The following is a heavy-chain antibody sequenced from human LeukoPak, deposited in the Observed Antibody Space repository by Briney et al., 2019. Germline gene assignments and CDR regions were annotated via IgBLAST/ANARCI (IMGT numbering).Heavy chain of an antibody. D-gene: IGHD3-22*01. V-gene: IGHV4-59*01. J-gene: IGHJ3*02. CDR1: GGCISSYY. Sequence: ASETLSLTCTVSGGCISSYYWSWIRQPPGKGLECIGYIYYSGSTNYNPSLKSRVTISVDTSKNQFSLKLSSVTAADTAVYYCARAGAIYYDSSGYYYAFDIWGQGTMVTVSS. CDR3: ARAGAIYYDSSGYYYAFDI. CDR2: IYYSGST.